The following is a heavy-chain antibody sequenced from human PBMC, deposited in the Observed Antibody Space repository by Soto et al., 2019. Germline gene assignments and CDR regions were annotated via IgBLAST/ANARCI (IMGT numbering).Heavy chain of an antibody. Sequence: SETLSLTCTVSGGSISSYYWSWIRQPPGKGLEWIGYIYYSGSTNYNPSLKSRVTISVDTSKNQFSLKLSSVTAADTAVYYCASERRGAPYYFDYWGQGTLVTVSS. D-gene: IGHD1-26*01. CDR2: IYYSGST. CDR1: GGSISSYY. V-gene: IGHV4-59*01. CDR3: ASERRGAPYYFDY. J-gene: IGHJ4*02.